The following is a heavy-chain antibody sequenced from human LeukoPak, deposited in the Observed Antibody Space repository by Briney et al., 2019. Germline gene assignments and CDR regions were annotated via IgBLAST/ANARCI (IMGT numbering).Heavy chain of an antibody. D-gene: IGHD3-22*01. J-gene: IGHJ4*02. CDR2: INGEGTTT. CDR1: GFTFSSYR. V-gene: IGHV3-74*03. Sequence: GGSLRLSCAASGFTFSSYRMHWVRQDPGKGLLWVSRINGEGTTTAYADSVKGRFTISRDNAKNTLYLQMNSLRADDTAVYYCAKRKFESSGYHDYWGQGTLVPVSS. CDR3: AKRKFESSGYHDY.